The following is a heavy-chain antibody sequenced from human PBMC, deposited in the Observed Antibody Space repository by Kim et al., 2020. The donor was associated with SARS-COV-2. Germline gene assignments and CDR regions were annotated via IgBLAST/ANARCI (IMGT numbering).Heavy chain of an antibody. CDR1: ADSISSSSFT. CDR2: IYYRGST. CDR3: ARRAPPSELDF. V-gene: IGHV4-39*01. J-gene: IGHJ4*02. Sequence: SETLSLTCSVSADSISSSSFTWAWIRQSPGKRLEYLGHIYYRGSTQYNPSLKSRVTISVDTSKNQFSLKLTSVTAADTAIYYCARRAPPSELDFWGQGILVTVSS.